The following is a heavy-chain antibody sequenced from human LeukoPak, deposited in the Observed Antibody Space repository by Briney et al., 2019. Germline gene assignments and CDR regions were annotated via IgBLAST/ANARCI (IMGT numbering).Heavy chain of an antibody. J-gene: IGHJ4*02. CDR1: GYTFTSYY. CDR2: INPSGGDT. CDR3: AREVMDNLRFDY. D-gene: IGHD1-14*01. V-gene: IGHV1-46*01. Sequence: ASVKLSCKASGYTFTSYYMHWVRQAPAQGLEWMGIINPSGGDTSYAQEFQGRLTMTRDTSTNTVYMELTSLRSEDTAVYYCAREVMDNLRFDYWGQGTLVTVSS.